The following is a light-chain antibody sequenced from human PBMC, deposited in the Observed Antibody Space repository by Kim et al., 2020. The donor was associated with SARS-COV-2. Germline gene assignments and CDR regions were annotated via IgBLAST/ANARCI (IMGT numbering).Light chain of an antibody. Sequence: DIVMTQSPDSLAVSLDERATINCKSSQSVVHSSNNKNYLAWYQQKPGQTPKLLIYWASTRESGVPDRFSGSGSGTDFTLTISSLQAEDVAVYYCQQYISTPLTFGGGTKVDIK. V-gene: IGKV4-1*01. J-gene: IGKJ4*01. CDR2: WAS. CDR1: QSVVHSSNNKNY. CDR3: QQYISTPLT.